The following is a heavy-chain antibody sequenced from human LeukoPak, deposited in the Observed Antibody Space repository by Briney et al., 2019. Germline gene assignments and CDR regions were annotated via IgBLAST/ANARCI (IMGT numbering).Heavy chain of an antibody. Sequence: SSQTLSLTCTVSGGSISSGSYYWSWIRQPAGKGLERIGRIYTSGSTNYNPSLKSRVTISVDTSKNQFSLKLSSVTAADTAVYYCARSLLWFGEEGLRFDPWGQGTLVTVSS. V-gene: IGHV4-61*02. D-gene: IGHD3-10*01. CDR2: IYTSGST. CDR3: ARSLLWFGEEGLRFDP. J-gene: IGHJ5*02. CDR1: GGSISSGSYY.